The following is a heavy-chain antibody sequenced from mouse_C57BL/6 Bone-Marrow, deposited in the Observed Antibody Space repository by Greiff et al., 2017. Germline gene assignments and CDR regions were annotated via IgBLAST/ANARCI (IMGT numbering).Heavy chain of an antibody. J-gene: IGHJ3*01. D-gene: IGHD5-5*01. CDR1: GFNIKDDY. V-gene: IGHV14-4*01. Sequence: VQLQQSGAELVRPGASVKLSCTASGFNIKDDYMHWVKQRPEQGLEWIGWIDPENGDTEYASKFQGKATITADTSSNTAYLQLSSLTSEDTAVYYCLPRGFFFAYWGQGTLVTVSA. CDR2: IDPENGDT. CDR3: LPRGFFFAY.